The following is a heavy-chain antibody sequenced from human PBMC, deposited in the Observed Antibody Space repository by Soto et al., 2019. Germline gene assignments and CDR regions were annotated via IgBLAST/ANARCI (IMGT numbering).Heavy chain of an antibody. V-gene: IGHV4-59*01. Sequence: QVQLQESGPGLVKPSETLSLTCTVSGGSINSYYWSWIRQPPGKGLEWIGYIYYSGSTNYNPSPRRRATISVDTSKNQFTLKLSPVTAADTAVYYCARVPWQWLGGDAFDIWGQGTMVTVSS. D-gene: IGHD6-19*01. CDR2: IYYSGST. J-gene: IGHJ3*02. CDR1: GGSINSYY. CDR3: ARVPWQWLGGDAFDI.